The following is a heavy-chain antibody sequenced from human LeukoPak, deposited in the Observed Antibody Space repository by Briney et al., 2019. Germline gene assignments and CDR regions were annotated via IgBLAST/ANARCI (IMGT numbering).Heavy chain of an antibody. Sequence: PSETLSLTCTVSGGSISSSSYYWGWIRQPPGKGLEWIGSIYYSGSTYYNPSLESRVTISLDTSKNQLSLKLTSVTAADTAVYYCARGVGATTAQSTFDYWGQGALVTVSS. CDR3: ARGVGATTAQSTFDY. V-gene: IGHV4-39*07. J-gene: IGHJ4*02. D-gene: IGHD1-26*01. CDR2: IYYSGST. CDR1: GGSISSSSYY.